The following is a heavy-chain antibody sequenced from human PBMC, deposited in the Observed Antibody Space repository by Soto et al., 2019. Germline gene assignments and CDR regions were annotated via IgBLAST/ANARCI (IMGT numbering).Heavy chain of an antibody. Sequence: QVQLVESGGGVVQPRRSLRLSCAASGFTFSSYAMHWVRQAPGKGLEWVAVISYDGSNKYYADSVKGRFTISRDNSKNTLYLQMNSLRAEDTAVYYCAREWYFDYWGQGTLVTVSS. V-gene: IGHV3-30-3*01. CDR1: GFTFSSYA. J-gene: IGHJ4*02. CDR3: AREWYFDY. CDR2: ISYDGSNK.